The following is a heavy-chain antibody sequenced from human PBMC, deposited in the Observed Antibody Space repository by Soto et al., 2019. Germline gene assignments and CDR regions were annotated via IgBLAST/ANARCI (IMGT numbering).Heavy chain of an antibody. V-gene: IGHV1-24*01. CDR3: ATWGGFYSSGRSDAFDI. Sequence: ASVKVSCKASGGTFSSYAISWVRQAPGKGLEWMGGFDPEDGETIYAQKFQGRVTMTEDTSTDTAYMELSSLRSEDTAVYYCATWGGFYSSGRSDAFDIWGQGTMVTVSS. CDR2: FDPEDGET. D-gene: IGHD6-19*01. J-gene: IGHJ3*02. CDR1: GGTFSSYA.